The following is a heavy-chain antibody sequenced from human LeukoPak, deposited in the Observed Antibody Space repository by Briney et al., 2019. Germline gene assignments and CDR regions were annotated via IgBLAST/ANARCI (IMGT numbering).Heavy chain of an antibody. V-gene: IGHV5-51*01. CDR3: ARPVGSYYYDSSGYSHFDY. CDR1: GYNFTSYW. D-gene: IGHD3-22*01. CDR2: IYPGDSDT. J-gene: IGHJ4*02. Sequence: GESPKTSCKGSGYNFTSYWIGWVRQMPGKGLEWMGIIYPGDSDTRYSPSFQGQVTISADKSISTAYLQWSSLKASDTAMYYCARPVGSYYYDSSGYSHFDYWGQGTLVTVSS.